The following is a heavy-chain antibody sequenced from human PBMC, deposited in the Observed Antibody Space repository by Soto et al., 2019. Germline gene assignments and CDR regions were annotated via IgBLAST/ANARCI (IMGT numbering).Heavy chain of an antibody. CDR1: GYTFTTYG. CDR3: AALEMATSSVDY. D-gene: IGHD5-12*01. J-gene: IGHJ4*02. CDR2: ISAYNGNT. Sequence: ASVKVSCKASGYTFTTYGVSWVRQAPGQGLEWMGWISAYNGNTNFAQKVQGRVTITADESTSTAYMELSSLRSEDTAVYYCAALEMATSSVDYWGQGTLVTVSS. V-gene: IGHV1-18*01.